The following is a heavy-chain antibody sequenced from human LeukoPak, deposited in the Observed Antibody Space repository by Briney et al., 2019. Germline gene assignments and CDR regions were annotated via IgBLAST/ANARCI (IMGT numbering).Heavy chain of an antibody. D-gene: IGHD1-14*01. Sequence: KPSETLSLTCSVSGVSISSGGYVWSGLRQHPERGGEWIGYIYYSGSTYYNPSLKSRVTISLDTSKNQLSLKLSSVPAADTAVYYCASEIRGRITGTTFAFDLWGQGTMVTVSS. CDR3: ASEIRGRITGTTFAFDL. J-gene: IGHJ3*01. V-gene: IGHV4-31*03. CDR2: IYYSGST. CDR1: GVSISSGGYV.